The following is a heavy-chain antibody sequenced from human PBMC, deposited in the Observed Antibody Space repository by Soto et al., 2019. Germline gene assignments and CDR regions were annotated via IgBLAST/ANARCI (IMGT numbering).Heavy chain of an antibody. Sequence: QVQLQQWGAGLLKPSETLSLTCAVYGGSFSGYYWSWIRQPPGKGLEWIGEINHSGSTNYNPSLKSRVTISVDTSKNQFSLKLSSVTAADTAVYYCARDHHLYYYYYGMDVWGQGTTVTVSS. V-gene: IGHV4-34*01. CDR1: GGSFSGYY. J-gene: IGHJ6*02. CDR2: INHSGST. CDR3: ARDHHLYYYYYGMDV.